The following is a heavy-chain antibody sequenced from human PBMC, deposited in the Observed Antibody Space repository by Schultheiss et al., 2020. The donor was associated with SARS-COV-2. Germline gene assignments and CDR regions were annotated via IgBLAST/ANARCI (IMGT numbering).Heavy chain of an antibody. V-gene: IGHV3-30*03. CDR2: ISYDGSNK. Sequence: GGSLRLSCAASGFTFDDYAMHWVRQAPGKGLEWVAVISYDGSNKYYADSVKGRFTISRDNSKNTLYLQMNSLRAEDTAVYYCARDTFGYWGQGTLVTVSS. J-gene: IGHJ4*02. D-gene: IGHD3-16*01. CDR1: GFTFDDYA. CDR3: ARDTFGY.